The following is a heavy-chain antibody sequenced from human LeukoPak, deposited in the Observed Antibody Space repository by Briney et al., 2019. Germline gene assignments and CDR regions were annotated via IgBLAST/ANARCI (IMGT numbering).Heavy chain of an antibody. CDR2: SSDGSST. V-gene: IGHV3-74*01. CDR1: GFTFSTSW. Sequence: TGGSLRLSCAASGFTFSTSWMHWVRQVSGKGLVWVARSSDGSSTSYADSVKGRFTISRDNAQNTLYLQMSSLRAEDTAVYYCARAASYYYYYTDVWGKGTTVTVSS. J-gene: IGHJ6*03. CDR3: ARAASYYYYYTDV.